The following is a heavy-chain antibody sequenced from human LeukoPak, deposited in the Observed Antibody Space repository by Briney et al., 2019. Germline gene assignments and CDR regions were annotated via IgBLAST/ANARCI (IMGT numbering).Heavy chain of an antibody. D-gene: IGHD6-19*01. Sequence: GGSLRLSCAASGFTFSRDWMHWVRQAPGKGLVWVSRISDDGSITTYADSVKGRFTISRDNSKNTLYLQMNSLRAEDTAVYYCARAGYSSGWYDYWGQGTLVTVSS. CDR1: GFTFSRDW. V-gene: IGHV3-74*03. CDR3: ARAGYSSGWYDY. J-gene: IGHJ4*02. CDR2: ISDDGSIT.